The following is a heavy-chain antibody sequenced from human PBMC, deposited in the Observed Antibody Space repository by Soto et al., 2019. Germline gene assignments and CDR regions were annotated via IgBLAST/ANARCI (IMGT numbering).Heavy chain of an antibody. CDR3: ARVRVPAAHDAFDI. Sequence: GGSLRLSCAASGFTFSSYSMNWVRQAPGKGLEWVSSISSSSSYIYYADTVKGRFTISRDNAKNSLYLQMNSLRAEDTAVYYCARVRVPAAHDAFDIWGQGTMVTVSS. CDR2: ISSSSSYI. J-gene: IGHJ3*02. CDR1: GFTFSSYS. D-gene: IGHD2-2*01. V-gene: IGHV3-21*01.